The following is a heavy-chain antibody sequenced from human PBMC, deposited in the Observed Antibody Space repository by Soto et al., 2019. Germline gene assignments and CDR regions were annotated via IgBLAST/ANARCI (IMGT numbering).Heavy chain of an antibody. CDR1: GGSISSSSYY. Sequence: SETLSLTCTVSGGSISSSSYYWGWIRQPPGKGLEWIGSIYYSGGTYYNPSLKSRVTISVDTSKNQFSLKLSSVTAADTAVYYCARPLIWFGELDGIDIWGQGTMVTVSS. J-gene: IGHJ3*02. CDR3: ARPLIWFGELDGIDI. V-gene: IGHV4-39*01. CDR2: IYYSGGT. D-gene: IGHD3-10*01.